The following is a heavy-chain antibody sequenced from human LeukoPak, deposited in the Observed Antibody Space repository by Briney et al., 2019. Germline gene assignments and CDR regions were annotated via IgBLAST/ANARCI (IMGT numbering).Heavy chain of an antibody. CDR3: ARGRKQWLAIYYFDY. D-gene: IGHD6-19*01. CDR2: ISGSGGST. Sequence: GGSLRLSCAASGFTFSSYAMSWVRQAPGKGLEWVSAISGSGGSTYYADSVKGRFTISRDNSKNTLYLQMNSLRAEDTAVYYCARGRKQWLAIYYFDYWGQGTLVTVSS. V-gene: IGHV3-23*01. J-gene: IGHJ4*02. CDR1: GFTFSSYA.